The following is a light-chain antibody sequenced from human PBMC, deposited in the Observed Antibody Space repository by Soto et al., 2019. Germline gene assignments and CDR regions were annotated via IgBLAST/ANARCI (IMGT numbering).Light chain of an antibody. CDR2: KAS. J-gene: IGKJ1*01. V-gene: IGKV1-5*03. Sequence: DIQMTQSPSTLSASVGDRVTITCRASQSISSWLAWYQQKPGKAPKFLLYKASSLESGVPSRFSGSGSGTEFTLPISSLQADDFATYLCQHYNSYSWTFGQGTKVQI. CDR1: QSISSW. CDR3: QHYNSYSWT.